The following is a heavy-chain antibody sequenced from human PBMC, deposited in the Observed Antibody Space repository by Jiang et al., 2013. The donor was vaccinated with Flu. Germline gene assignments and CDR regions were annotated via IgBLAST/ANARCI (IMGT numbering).Heavy chain of an antibody. Sequence: VQLLESGGGLVKPGGSLRLSCAASGFTFSSYAMSWVRQAPGKGLEWVSAISGSGGSTYYADSVKGRFTISRDNSKNTLYLQMNSLRAEDTAVYYCAKDRGFPYDFWSGYYHLDYWGQGTLVTVSS. CDR3: AKDRGFPYDFWSGYYHLDY. CDR1: GFTFSSYA. J-gene: IGHJ4*02. V-gene: IGHV3-23*01. CDR2: ISGSGGST. D-gene: IGHD3-3*01.